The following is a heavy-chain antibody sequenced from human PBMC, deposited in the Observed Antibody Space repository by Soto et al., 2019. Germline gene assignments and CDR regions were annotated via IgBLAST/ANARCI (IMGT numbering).Heavy chain of an antibody. Sequence: GGSLRLSCAASGFTFSSYGMHWVRQAPGKGLEWVAVISYDGSNKYYADSVKGRFTISRDNSKNTLYLQMNSLRAEDTAVYYCAKGLTVVTPPIDYWGQGTLVTVSS. D-gene: IGHD2-21*02. CDR3: AKGLTVVTPPIDY. J-gene: IGHJ4*02. CDR2: ISYDGSNK. V-gene: IGHV3-30*18. CDR1: GFTFSSYG.